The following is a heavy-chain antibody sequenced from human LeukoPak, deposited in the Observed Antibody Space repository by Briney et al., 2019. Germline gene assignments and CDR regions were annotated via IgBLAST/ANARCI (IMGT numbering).Heavy chain of an antibody. V-gene: IGHV4-39*07. D-gene: IGHD4/OR15-4a*01. J-gene: IGHJ4*02. CDR2: IYYSGST. Sequence: QPSETLSPTCTVSGGSISSSSYYWGWIRQPPGKGLEWIGSIYYSGSTYYNPSLKSRVTISVDTSKNQFSLKLSSVTAADTAVYYCASLQRAKDYWGQGTLVTVSS. CDR1: GGSISSSSYY. CDR3: ASLQRAKDY.